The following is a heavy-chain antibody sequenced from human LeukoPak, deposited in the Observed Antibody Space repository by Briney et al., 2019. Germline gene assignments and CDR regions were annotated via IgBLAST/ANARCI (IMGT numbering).Heavy chain of an antibody. CDR1: GFTFSDYY. CDR2: ITSSGTTI. D-gene: IGHD3-3*01. J-gene: IGHJ4*02. CDR3: ARMYYDFWNNYYLQY. V-gene: IGHV3-11*04. Sequence: GGSLRLSCTASGFTFSDYYMSWIRQAPGKGLEWVSYITSSGTTIYFADSVKGRFTISRDNAKNALYLQMNSLRAEDTAVYYCARMYYDFWNNYYLQYWGQGTLVTVSP.